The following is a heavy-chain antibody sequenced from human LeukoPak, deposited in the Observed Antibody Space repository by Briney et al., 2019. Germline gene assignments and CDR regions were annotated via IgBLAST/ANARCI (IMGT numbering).Heavy chain of an antibody. CDR1: GYTFTSYD. V-gene: IGHV1-8*01. D-gene: IGHD3-10*01. CDR2: MNPNSGNT. CDR3: ARGGRLWFGELLPRNVFSY. J-gene: IGHJ4*02. Sequence: ASVKVSCKASGYTFTSYDINWVRQATGQGLEWMGWMNPNSGNTGYAQKFQGRVTITRNTSISTAYMELSSLRSEDTAVYYCARGGRLWFGELLPRNVFSYWGQGTLVTVSS.